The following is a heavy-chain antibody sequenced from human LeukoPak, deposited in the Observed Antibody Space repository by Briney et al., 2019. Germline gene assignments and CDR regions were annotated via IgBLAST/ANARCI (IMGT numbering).Heavy chain of an antibody. J-gene: IGHJ4*02. V-gene: IGHV1-18*01. D-gene: IGHD3-10*01. CDR3: ARDYYGSGSYYNDPFDY. CDR1: GYTFTSYA. CDR2: ISAYNGNT. Sequence: ASVKVSCKASGYTFTSYAIHWVRQAPGQGLEWMGWISAYNGNTNYAQKLQGRVTMTTDTSTSTAYMELRSLRSDDTAVYYCARDYYGSGSYYNDPFDYWGQGTLVTVSS.